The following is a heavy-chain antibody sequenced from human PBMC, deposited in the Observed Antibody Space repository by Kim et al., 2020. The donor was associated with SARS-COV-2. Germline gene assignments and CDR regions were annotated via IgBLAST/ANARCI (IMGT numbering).Heavy chain of an antibody. V-gene: IGHV3-20*01. J-gene: IGHJ5*02. CDR1: GFTFDDYG. Sequence: GGSLRLSCAASGFTFDDYGMSWVRQAPGKGLEWVSGINWNGGSTGYADSVKGRFTISRDNAKNSLYLQMNSLRAEDTALYHCALTPGGGTLDPWGQGTLVTVSS. D-gene: IGHD3-16*01. CDR2: INWNGGST. CDR3: ALTPGGGTLDP.